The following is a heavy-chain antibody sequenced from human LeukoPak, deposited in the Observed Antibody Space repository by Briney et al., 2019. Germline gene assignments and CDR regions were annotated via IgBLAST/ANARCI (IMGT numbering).Heavy chain of an antibody. CDR2: IYYSGST. Sequence: PSETLSLTCIVSNDSISNYFWSWIRQPPGEGLEWIGDIYYSGSTNYNPSLKNRVTISIGKPKSQFSLKLTSVTAADTAVYYCARVPSHSRSLLRLDPWGQGILVTVSS. V-gene: IGHV4-59*01. J-gene: IGHJ5*02. CDR1: NDSISNYF. D-gene: IGHD6-6*01. CDR3: ARVPSHSRSLLRLDP.